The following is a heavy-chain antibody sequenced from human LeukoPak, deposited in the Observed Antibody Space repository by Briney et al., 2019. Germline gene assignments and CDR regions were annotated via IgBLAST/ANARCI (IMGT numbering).Heavy chain of an antibody. CDR3: ARVYGSGSYAVDY. D-gene: IGHD3-10*01. CDR1: GFTFSSYW. CDR2: INSDGSST. V-gene: IGHV3-74*01. Sequence: PGGSLRLSCAASGFTFSSYWMHWVRHAPGKGLVWVSRINSDGSSTSYADSVKGRFTISRDNAKNTLYLQMNSLRAEDTAVYYCARVYGSGSYAVDYWGQGTLVTVSS. J-gene: IGHJ4*02.